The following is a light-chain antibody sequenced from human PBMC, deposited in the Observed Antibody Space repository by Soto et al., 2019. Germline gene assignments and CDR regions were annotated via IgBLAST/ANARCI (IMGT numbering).Light chain of an antibody. CDR3: AAWDDRLNGWV. V-gene: IGLV1-44*01. J-gene: IGLJ3*02. Sequence: QSVLTQPPSASGTPGQRFTISGSGSSSNIGKNTANWFQQVPGTAPKLLIHGDHQRPSGVPDRFSGSKSGTSASLAISGLQSDDETDYFCAAWDDRLNGWVFGGGTKLTVL. CDR2: GDH. CDR1: SSNIGKNT.